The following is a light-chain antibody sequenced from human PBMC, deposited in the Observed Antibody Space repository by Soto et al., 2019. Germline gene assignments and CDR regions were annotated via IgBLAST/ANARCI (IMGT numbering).Light chain of an antibody. J-gene: IGLJ1*01. CDR3: SSYTSSSTLPYV. Sequence: QSVLTQPASVSGSPGQSITISCTGTSSDVGGYNYVSWYQQHPGKAPKLMIYDVSNRPSGVSNRFSGSKSGNTASLTISGLQAEDEADYYSSSYTSSSTLPYVFGPETKVTVL. V-gene: IGLV2-14*01. CDR1: SSDVGGYNY. CDR2: DVS.